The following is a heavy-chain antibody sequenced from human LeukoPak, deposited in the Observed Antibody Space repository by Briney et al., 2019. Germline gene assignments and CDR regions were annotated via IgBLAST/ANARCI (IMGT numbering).Heavy chain of an antibody. Sequence: GGSLRLSCAASEFTFSTYSMNWVRQAPGKGLEWVSSISSGSTYIYYADSVKGRFTISRDNAKNSLYLQMNSLRAEDTALYFCARADGDPPSYDYWGQGTLVTVSS. CDR2: ISSGSTYI. J-gene: IGHJ4*02. CDR1: EFTFSTYS. CDR3: ARADGDPPSYDY. D-gene: IGHD4-17*01. V-gene: IGHV3-21*04.